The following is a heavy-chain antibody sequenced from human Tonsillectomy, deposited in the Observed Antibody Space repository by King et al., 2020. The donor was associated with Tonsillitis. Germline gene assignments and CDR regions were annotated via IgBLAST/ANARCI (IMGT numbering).Heavy chain of an antibody. CDR3: ARDLGGSGSSYAFDI. Sequence: HVQLQQSGPGLVKPSQTLSLTCAISGDTVSSNSGAWTWFRQSPSRGLEWLGRTHYRSKWYNNYEVSVKSRININPDTSKNQFSLQLNSVTPEDTAVYDCARDLGGSGSSYAFDIWGQGTMVTVSS. D-gene: IGHD3-10*01. V-gene: IGHV6-1*01. CDR2: THYRSKWYN. CDR1: GDTVSSNSGA. J-gene: IGHJ3*02.